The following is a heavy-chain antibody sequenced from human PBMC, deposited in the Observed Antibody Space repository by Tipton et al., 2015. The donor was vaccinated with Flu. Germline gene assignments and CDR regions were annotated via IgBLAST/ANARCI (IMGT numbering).Heavy chain of an antibody. CDR3: VRKGFGDY. CDR1: GFTFSDYW. D-gene: IGHD3-10*01. CDR2: IKQDGSER. V-gene: IGHV3-7*01. Sequence: SLRLSCAASGFTFSDYWMAWVRQAPGKGLEWVANIKQDGSERYYVDSVKGRFTTSRDNAKNSLFLQMNSLRAEDTAVYYCVRKGFGDYWGQGILVTVSS. J-gene: IGHJ4*02.